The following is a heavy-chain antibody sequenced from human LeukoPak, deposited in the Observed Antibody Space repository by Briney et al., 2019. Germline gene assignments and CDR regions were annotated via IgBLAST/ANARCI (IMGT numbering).Heavy chain of an antibody. Sequence: ASVKVSCKASGYTFTSYYMHWVRQAPGQGLEWMGIINSSGGSTSYAQKFQGRVNMTRDTSTSTVYMELSSLRSEDTAVYYCASGDYYDSSGYYGNEYFQHWGQGTLVTVSS. J-gene: IGHJ1*01. CDR1: GYTFTSYY. CDR2: INSSGGST. D-gene: IGHD3-22*01. V-gene: IGHV1-46*01. CDR3: ASGDYYDSSGYYGNEYFQH.